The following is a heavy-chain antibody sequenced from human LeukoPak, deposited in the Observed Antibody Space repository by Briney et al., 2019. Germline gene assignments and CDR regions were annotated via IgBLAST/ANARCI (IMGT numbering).Heavy chain of an antibody. CDR3: ARAIPSQYYYYMDV. CDR1: GYTFTSYG. V-gene: IGHV1-18*01. CDR2: ISAYNGNT. D-gene: IGHD2-21*01. J-gene: IGHJ6*03. Sequence: RASVKVSCKASGYTFTSYGISWVRQAPGQGLEWMGWISAYNGNTNYAQKLQGRVTMTTDTSTSTAYMELRSLRSDDTAVYYCARAIPSQYYYYMDVWGKGTTVTVSS.